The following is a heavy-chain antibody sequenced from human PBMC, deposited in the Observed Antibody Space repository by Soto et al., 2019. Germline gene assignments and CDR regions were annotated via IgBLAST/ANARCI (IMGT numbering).Heavy chain of an antibody. CDR3: ARDRRHIAAAGSGTYYYGMDV. D-gene: IGHD6-13*01. CDR1: GGTFSSYA. V-gene: IGHV1-69*13. J-gene: IGHJ6*02. CDR2: IIPIFGTA. Sequence: GASVKVSCKASGGTFSSYAISWVRQAPGQGLEWMGGIIPIFGTANYAQKFQGRVTITADESTSTAYMELSSLRSEDTAVYYCARDRRHIAAAGSGTYYYGMDVWGQGTTVTVSS.